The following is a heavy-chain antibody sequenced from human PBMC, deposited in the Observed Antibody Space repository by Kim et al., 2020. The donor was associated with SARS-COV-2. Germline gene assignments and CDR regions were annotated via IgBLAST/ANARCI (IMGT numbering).Heavy chain of an antibody. CDR2: ISSSSSTI. Sequence: GGSLRLSCAASGFTFSAYSMNWVRQAPGKGLERVSYISSSSSTIYYADSLKGRFTISRDNAKNSLYLQMNSLRDEDTAVYYCARDRNDILTGFFYFDYWGQGTLVTVSS. CDR3: ARDRNDILTGFFYFDY. J-gene: IGHJ4*02. D-gene: IGHD3-9*01. V-gene: IGHV3-48*02. CDR1: GFTFSAYS.